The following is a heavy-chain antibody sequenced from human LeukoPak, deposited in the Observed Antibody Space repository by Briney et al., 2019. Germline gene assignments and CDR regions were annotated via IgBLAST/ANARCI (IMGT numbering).Heavy chain of an antibody. CDR1: GYTFTSYY. CDR3: ARGDSGWYFDY. V-gene: IGHV1-46*01. Sequence: ASVNVSCKASGYTFTSYYTHWVRQAPGQGLEWMGIINPSGGSTSYAQKFQGRVTMTRDTSTSTVYMELSSLRSEDTAVYYCARGDSGWYFDYWGQGTLFTVSS. D-gene: IGHD6-19*01. CDR2: INPSGGST. J-gene: IGHJ4*02.